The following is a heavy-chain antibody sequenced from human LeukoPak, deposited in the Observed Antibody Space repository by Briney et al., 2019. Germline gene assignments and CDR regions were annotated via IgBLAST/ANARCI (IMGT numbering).Heavy chain of an antibody. J-gene: IGHJ4*02. CDR3: ARGSGGYYFDY. CDR1: GGSITDYF. V-gene: IGHV4-59*01. CDR2: IYYSGSS. Sequence: PSETLSLTCTVSGGSITDYFWSWIRQPPGKGMEWIGYIYYSGSSNYNPSLKSRVTISVDKSKNQFSLKVTSVTAADTAVYYCARGSGGYYFDYWGQGTLVTVSS. D-gene: IGHD4-23*01.